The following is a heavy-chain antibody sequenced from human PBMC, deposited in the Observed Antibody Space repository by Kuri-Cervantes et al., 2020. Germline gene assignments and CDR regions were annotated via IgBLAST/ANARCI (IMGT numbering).Heavy chain of an antibody. CDR1: GFTFSSYG. V-gene: IGHV3-30*03. Sequence: GESLKISCAASGFTFSSYGMHWVRQAPGKGLEWVAVISHDGSNKYYADSVKGRFTISRDNSKNTLYLQMNSLRAEDTAVYYCASMIVVVINLDAFDIWGQGTMVTVSS. D-gene: IGHD3-22*01. CDR3: ASMIVVVINLDAFDI. CDR2: ISHDGSNK. J-gene: IGHJ3*02.